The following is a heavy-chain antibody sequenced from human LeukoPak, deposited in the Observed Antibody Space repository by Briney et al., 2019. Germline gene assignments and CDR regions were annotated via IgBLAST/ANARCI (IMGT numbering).Heavy chain of an antibody. Sequence: ASVKVSCTVSGYTLTELSMHWVRQAPGKGLEWMGGFDPEDGETIYAQKFQGRVTMTEDTSTDTAYMELSSLRSEDTAVYYCARDSKREGSGSYYIRWFDPWGQGTLVTVSS. CDR2: FDPEDGET. CDR3: ARDSKREGSGSYYIRWFDP. CDR1: GYTLTELS. D-gene: IGHD3-10*01. V-gene: IGHV1-24*01. J-gene: IGHJ5*02.